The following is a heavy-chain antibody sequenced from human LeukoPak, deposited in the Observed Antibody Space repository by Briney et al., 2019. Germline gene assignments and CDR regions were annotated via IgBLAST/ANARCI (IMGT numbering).Heavy chain of an antibody. V-gene: IGHV3-30*03. Sequence: PGGSLRLSCAASGFTFSRYGMHWVRQAPGKGLEWVAVISYDGSNKYYADSVKGRFTISRDNSKNTLYLQMNSLRAEDTAVYFCARIRPGNYFDYWGQGALVTVSS. CDR1: GFTFSRYG. CDR2: ISYDGSNK. J-gene: IGHJ4*02. CDR3: ARIRPGNYFDY. D-gene: IGHD6-6*01.